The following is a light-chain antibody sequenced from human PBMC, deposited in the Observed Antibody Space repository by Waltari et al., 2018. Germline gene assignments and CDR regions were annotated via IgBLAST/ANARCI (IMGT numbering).Light chain of an antibody. CDR3: QQYYSYPWT. CDR2: AAS. Sequence: AIRITQSPSSLSASTGDRVTLTCRASQGIRSYLAWFQQKPGNAPKLLIYAASTLQSGVPSRFSGSGSGTDFTLTISCLQSEDFATYYCQQYYSYPWTFGQGTKVEIK. V-gene: IGKV1-8*01. CDR1: QGIRSY. J-gene: IGKJ1*01.